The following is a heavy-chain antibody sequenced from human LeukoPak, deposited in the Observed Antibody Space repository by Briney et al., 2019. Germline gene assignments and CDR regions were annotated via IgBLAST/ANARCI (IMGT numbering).Heavy chain of an antibody. Sequence: GGSLRLSCAASGFTFSSYAMSWVRQAPGKGLEWVSYITSSSTTIYYADSVKGRFTISRDSAKNSLYLQMNSLRAEDTAVYYCARVRDAYNYFDYWGQGTLVTVSS. CDR3: ARVRDAYNYFDY. D-gene: IGHD1-14*01. CDR1: GFTFSSYA. V-gene: IGHV3-48*01. J-gene: IGHJ4*02. CDR2: ITSSSTTI.